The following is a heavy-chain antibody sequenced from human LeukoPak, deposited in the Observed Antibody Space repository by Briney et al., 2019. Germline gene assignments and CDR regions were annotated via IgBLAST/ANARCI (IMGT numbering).Heavy chain of an antibody. V-gene: IGHV4-59*01. CDR1: GGSISSYY. CDR3: ARGGYYFDY. D-gene: IGHD3-16*01. CDR2: IYYSGST. Sequence: SETLSLTCTVPGGSISSYYCRWIRQPPGKGLEWIGYIYYSGSTNYNPPRKSRVTISVDTSKNQFSLKLSSVTAADTAVYYCARGGYYFDYWGQGTLVTVSS. J-gene: IGHJ4*02.